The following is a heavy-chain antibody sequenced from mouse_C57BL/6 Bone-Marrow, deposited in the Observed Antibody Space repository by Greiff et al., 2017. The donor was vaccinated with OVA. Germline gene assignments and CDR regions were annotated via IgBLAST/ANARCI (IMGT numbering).Heavy chain of an antibody. CDR1: GYSITSGYY. D-gene: IGHD1-2*01. CDR3: ARAITTDAMDY. Sequence: VQLKESGPGLVKPSQSLSLTCSVTGYSITSGYYWNWIRQFPGNKLEWMGYISYDGSNNYNPSLKNRISITRDTSKNQFFLKLNSVTTEDTATYYCARAITTDAMDYWGQGTSVTVSS. J-gene: IGHJ4*01. V-gene: IGHV3-6*01. CDR2: ISYDGSN.